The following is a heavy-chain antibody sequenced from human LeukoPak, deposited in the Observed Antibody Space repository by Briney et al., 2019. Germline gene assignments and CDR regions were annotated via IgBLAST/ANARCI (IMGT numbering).Heavy chain of an antibody. CDR1: GFTFSSYS. V-gene: IGHV3-21*01. CDR2: ISSSSSYI. J-gene: IGHJ5*02. Sequence: GGSLRLSCAASGFTFSSYSMNWVRQAPGKGLEWVSSISSSSSYIYYADSVKGRLTISRDNAKNSLYLQMNSLRAEDTAVYYCARARIQDIVVVPAAISPTDPWGQGTLVTVSS. D-gene: IGHD2-2*02. CDR3: ARARIQDIVVVPAAISPTDP.